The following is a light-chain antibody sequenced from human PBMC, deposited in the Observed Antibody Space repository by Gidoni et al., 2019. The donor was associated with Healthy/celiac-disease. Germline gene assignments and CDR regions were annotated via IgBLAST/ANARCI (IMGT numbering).Light chain of an antibody. V-gene: IGLV3-1*01. CDR2: QDS. CDR3: QAWDSSTGV. Sequence: SYELTQPPSVSVSPGQTASITCSGAKLGDKYACWYQQKPGQSPVLAIYQDSKRPSGIPERFSGSNSGNTATLTISGTQGMDEADYYCQAWDSSTGVFGTGTKVTVL. CDR1: KLGDKY. J-gene: IGLJ1*01.